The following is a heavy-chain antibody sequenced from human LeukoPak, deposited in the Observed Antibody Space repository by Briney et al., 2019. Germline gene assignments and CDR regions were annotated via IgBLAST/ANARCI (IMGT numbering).Heavy chain of an antibody. CDR3: ARRRYYYGSGSYVGWFDP. D-gene: IGHD3-10*01. V-gene: IGHV4-38-2*02. CDR1: GYSISSGYY. CDR2: IYHSGST. Sequence: PSETLSLTCTVSGYSISSGYYWGWIRQPPGKGLEWIGSIYHSGSTYYNPSLKSRVTISVDTSKNQFSLKLNSVTAAATAVYYCARRRYYYGSGSYVGWFDPWGKGTLVTFSS. J-gene: IGHJ5*02.